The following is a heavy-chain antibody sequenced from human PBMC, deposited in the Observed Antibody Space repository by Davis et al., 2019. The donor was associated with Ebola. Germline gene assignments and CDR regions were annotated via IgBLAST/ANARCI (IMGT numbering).Heavy chain of an antibody. V-gene: IGHV3-30-3*01. CDR2: ISNDGTNE. CDR3: ARSKSLAYCGGGCYPNLDY. Sequence: GGSLRLSCAASGFTFFTYDIHWVRQAPAKGLEWVALISNDGTNEYYADSVKDRFTISRDNSKNSLYLQLNSLRAEDTAVYYCARSKSLAYCGGGCYPNLDYWGRGTLVTVSS. J-gene: IGHJ4*02. D-gene: IGHD2-21*02. CDR1: GFTFFTYD.